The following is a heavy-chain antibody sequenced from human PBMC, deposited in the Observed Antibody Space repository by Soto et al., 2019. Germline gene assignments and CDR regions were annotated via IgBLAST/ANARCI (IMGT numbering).Heavy chain of an antibody. CDR3: ARGPPILYYGTGGYYYFDY. CDR2: IKHSGST. D-gene: IGHD2-8*02. Sequence: SETLSLTCTVYGGSFSDYFWTWIRQPPGKGLEWIGEIKHSGSTNYNPSLKSRVTISLDTSKNQFSLKLISVTAADTAVYYCARGPPILYYGTGGYYYFDYWGQGTLVTVSS. J-gene: IGHJ4*02. CDR1: GGSFSDYF. V-gene: IGHV4-34*01.